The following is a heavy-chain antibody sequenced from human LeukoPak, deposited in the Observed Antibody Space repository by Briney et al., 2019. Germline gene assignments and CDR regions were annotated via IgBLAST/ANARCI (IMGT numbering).Heavy chain of an antibody. CDR2: IYTGGST. D-gene: IGHD2-2*01. Sequence: PGGSLRLSCAASGFIVSSNYISWVRQAPGKGLEWVSVIYTGGSTYYADSVKGRFTISRDNSKNTVYLQMSSLRAEDTAVYYCAKEGDCSTTSCLTGGLDVWGKGTTVTVSS. J-gene: IGHJ6*04. CDR3: AKEGDCSTTSCLTGGLDV. V-gene: IGHV3-53*01. CDR1: GFIVSSNY.